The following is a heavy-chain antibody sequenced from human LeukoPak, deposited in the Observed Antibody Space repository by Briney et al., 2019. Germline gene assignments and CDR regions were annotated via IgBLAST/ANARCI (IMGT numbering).Heavy chain of an antibody. V-gene: IGHV3-23*01. CDR3: AKVLGGYDTNWFDP. J-gene: IGHJ5*02. Sequence: ETLSLTCAVYGGSFSGYYWSWVRQAPGKGLEWVSAISGSGGSTYYADSVKGRFTISRDNSKNTLYLQMNSLRAEDTAVYYCAKVLGGYDTNWFDPWGQGTLVTVSS. CDR1: GGSFSGYY. D-gene: IGHD5-12*01. CDR2: ISGSGGST.